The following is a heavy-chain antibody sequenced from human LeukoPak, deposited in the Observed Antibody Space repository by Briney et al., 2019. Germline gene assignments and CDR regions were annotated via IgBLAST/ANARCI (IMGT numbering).Heavy chain of an antibody. J-gene: IGHJ4*02. CDR1: GFTFSSYA. Sequence: GGSLRLSCAASGFTFSSYAMSWVRQAPGKGLEWVSAISGSGGSTYYADSVKGRFTISRDNSKNTLYLQMNSLRAEDTAVYYCAKYFREVRGVTEGFDCWGQGTLVTVSS. V-gene: IGHV3-23*01. D-gene: IGHD3-10*01. CDR2: ISGSGGST. CDR3: AKYFREVRGVTEGFDC.